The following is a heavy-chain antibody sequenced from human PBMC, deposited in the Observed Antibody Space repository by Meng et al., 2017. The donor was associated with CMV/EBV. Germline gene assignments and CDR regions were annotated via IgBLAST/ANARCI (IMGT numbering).Heavy chain of an antibody. CDR1: GFTFSSYW. CDR2: IKQDGSEK. Sequence: GESLKISCAASGFTFSSYWMSWVRQAPGKGLEWVDNIKQDGSEKYYVDSGKGRFTISRDNAKNSLYLQMNSLRAEDTAVYYCARDMSLDYWGQGTLVTVSS. CDR3: ARDMSLDY. D-gene: IGHD3-16*01. J-gene: IGHJ4*02. V-gene: IGHV3-7*01.